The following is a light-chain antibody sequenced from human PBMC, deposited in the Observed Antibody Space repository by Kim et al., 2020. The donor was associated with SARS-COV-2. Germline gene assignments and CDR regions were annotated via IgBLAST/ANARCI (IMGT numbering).Light chain of an antibody. J-gene: IGLJ2*01. CDR3: QVWDTSTVHWV. CDR1: SIGTYS. CDR2: FDK. V-gene: IGLV3-21*04. Sequence: SYELTQPPSVSVAPGQTAKINCGGNSIGTYSVHWYQQKPGQAPVMVIFFDKDRPSGIPERFSGSNSGNTATLTISRVEDGDEADYYCQVWDTSTVHWVFGGGTKLTVL.